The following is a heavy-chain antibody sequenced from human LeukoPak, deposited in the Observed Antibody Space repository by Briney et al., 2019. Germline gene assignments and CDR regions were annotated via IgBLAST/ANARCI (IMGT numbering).Heavy chain of an antibody. CDR2: INHSGST. Sequence: SSETLSLTCAVYGGSFSGYYWSWIRQPPGKGLEWIGEINHSGSTNYNPSLKSRVTISVDTSKNQFSLKLSSVTAADTAVYYCARGPPLAAAGTAFDYWGQGTLVTVSS. D-gene: IGHD6-13*01. CDR3: ARGPPLAAAGTAFDY. J-gene: IGHJ4*02. V-gene: IGHV4-34*01. CDR1: GGSFSGYY.